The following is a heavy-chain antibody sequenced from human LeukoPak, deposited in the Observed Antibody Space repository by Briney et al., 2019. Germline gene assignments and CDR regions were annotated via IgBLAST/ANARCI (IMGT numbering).Heavy chain of an antibody. CDR3: ARASITMARGELVFYFDY. J-gene: IGHJ4*02. D-gene: IGHD3-10*01. V-gene: IGHV3-48*03. CDR2: ISSSGSTR. CDR1: GFTFSSYE. Sequence: PGRSLRLSCAASGFTFSSYEINWVRQAPGKGLEWVSYISSSGSTRYYADSVKGRFTISRDNAKNSLYLQINSLRAEDTAVYYCARASITMARGELVFYFDYWGQGTLVIVSS.